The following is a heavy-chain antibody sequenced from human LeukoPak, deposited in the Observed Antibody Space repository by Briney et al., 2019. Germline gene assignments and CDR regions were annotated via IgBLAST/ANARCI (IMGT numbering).Heavy chain of an antibody. J-gene: IGHJ3*02. CDR3: ARGPLPGYYYDSSGYNGAFDI. V-gene: IGHV1-46*01. D-gene: IGHD3-22*01. CDR2: INPSGGST. Sequence: ASVKVSCKASGYTFTSYYMHWVRQAPGQGLEWMGKINPSGGSTSYAQKFQGRVTMTRDTSTSTVYMELSSLRSEDTAVYYCARGPLPGYYYDSSGYNGAFDIWGLGTMVTVSS. CDR1: GYTFTSYY.